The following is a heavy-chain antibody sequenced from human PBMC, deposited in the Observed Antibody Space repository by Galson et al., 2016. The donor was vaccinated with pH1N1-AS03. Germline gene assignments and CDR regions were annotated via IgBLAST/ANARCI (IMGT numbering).Heavy chain of an antibody. CDR2: ITSDGSSI. Sequence: SLRLSCAASGFIFSSDWMHWVRQVPGKGLVWVSRITSDGSSISYADAVKGRFTTSRDNAKNQLYLQMNSLRAEDTAVYHCARAIYTSGRYGMDVWGQGTTVTVSS. D-gene: IGHD6-19*01. J-gene: IGHJ6*02. V-gene: IGHV3-74*01. CDR1: GFIFSSDW. CDR3: ARAIYTSGRYGMDV.